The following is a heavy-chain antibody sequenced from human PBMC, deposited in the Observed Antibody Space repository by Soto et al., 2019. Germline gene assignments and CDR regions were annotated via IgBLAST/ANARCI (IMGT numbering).Heavy chain of an antibody. CDR1: GDSISSYY. J-gene: IGHJ3*02. CDR3: ARFYMVRGVMGAFDI. Sequence: SETLSLTCTVSGDSISSYYWGWIRQPPGKEMEWIGYVSPIWGSAYNPSLQSRVAISLDTSKSQFSLELTSVTAADTAAYYCARFYMVRGVMGAFDIWGQGTMVPSPQ. CDR2: VSPIWGS. D-gene: IGHD3-10*01. V-gene: IGHV4-59*12.